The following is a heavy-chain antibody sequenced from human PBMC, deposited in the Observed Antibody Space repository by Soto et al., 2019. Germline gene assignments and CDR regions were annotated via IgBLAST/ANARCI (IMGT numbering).Heavy chain of an antibody. Sequence: SETLSLTCTVSGGSISSYYWSWIRQPPGKGLEWIGYIYYSGSTNYNPSLKSRVTISVDTSKNQFSLKLSSVIAADTAVYYCARLWGAAAAGSGNFDYWGQGTLVTVSS. D-gene: IGHD6-13*01. CDR3: ARLWGAAAAGSGNFDY. CDR2: IYYSGST. CDR1: GGSISSYY. V-gene: IGHV4-59*08. J-gene: IGHJ4*02.